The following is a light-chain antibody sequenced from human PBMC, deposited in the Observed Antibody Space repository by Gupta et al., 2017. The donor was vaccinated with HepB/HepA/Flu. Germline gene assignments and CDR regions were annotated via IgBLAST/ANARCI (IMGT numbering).Light chain of an antibody. V-gene: IGKV3-11*01. CDR2: DAS. Sequence: EIVLTHSPATLSLSPGERATLSCRASQSVSSYLAWYQQKPGQAPRLLIYDASNRATGIPARFSGSGSGTDFTLTISSLEPEDFAVYYCQQRCNWPITFGGGTKVEIK. CDR1: QSVSSY. J-gene: IGKJ4*01. CDR3: QQRCNWPIT.